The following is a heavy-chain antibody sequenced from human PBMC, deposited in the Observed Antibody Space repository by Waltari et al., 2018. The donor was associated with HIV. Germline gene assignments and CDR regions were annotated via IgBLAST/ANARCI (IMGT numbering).Heavy chain of an antibody. J-gene: IGHJ3*02. CDR2: ISRSGSFI. V-gene: IGHV3-21*02. Sequence: QLVESGGGQVQPGGSLRLSCGASGFTFSFSSYTMNWVRQAPGKGLEWVSSISRSGSFIYSADAVKGRFTISRDNAMNSLYLQMNSLRTEDTAVYYCAREDYSGYVGHGFDIWGQGTMVTVSS. CDR1: GFTFSFSSYT. D-gene: IGHD4-4*01. CDR3: AREDYSGYVGHGFDI.